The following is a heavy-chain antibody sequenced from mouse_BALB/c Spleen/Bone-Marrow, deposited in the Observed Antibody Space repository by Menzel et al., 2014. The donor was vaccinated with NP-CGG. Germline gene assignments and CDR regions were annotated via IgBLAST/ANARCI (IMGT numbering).Heavy chain of an antibody. V-gene: IGHV3-6*02. CDR2: ISYDGSN. CDR3: AGYDEAWFAY. Sequence: EVKLEESGPGLVKPSQALSLTCSVTGYSITSGYYWNWIRQFPGNKLEWMGYISYDGSNNYNPSLKNRISITRDTSKNQFFLKLNSVTTEDTATYYCAGYDEAWFAYRGQGTLVTVSA. J-gene: IGHJ3*01. D-gene: IGHD2-14*01. CDR1: GYSITSGYY.